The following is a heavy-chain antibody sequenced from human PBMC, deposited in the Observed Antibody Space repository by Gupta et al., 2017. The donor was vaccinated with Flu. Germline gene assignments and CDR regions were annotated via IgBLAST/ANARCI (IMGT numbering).Heavy chain of an antibody. V-gene: IGHV4-34*01. CDR2: INHSGST. CDR1: GYY. Sequence: GYYWSWIRQPPEKGLEWIGEINHSGSTNYNPSLKSRVTISVDTSKNQFSLKLSSVTAADTSVYYCARGQEVAAAGIWFDPWGQGTLVTVSS. D-gene: IGHD6-13*01. CDR3: ARGQEVAAAGIWFDP. J-gene: IGHJ5*02.